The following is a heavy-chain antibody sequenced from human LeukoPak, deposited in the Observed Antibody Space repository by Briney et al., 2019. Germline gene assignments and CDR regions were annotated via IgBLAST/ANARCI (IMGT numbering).Heavy chain of an antibody. CDR2: MNYNSGNT. CDR1: GYTFTSFD. V-gene: IGHV1-8*01. J-gene: IGHJ4*02. CDR3: ARGGYCSGGSCYERLVDY. D-gene: IGHD2-15*01. Sequence: GASVKVSCKASGYTFTSFDINWVRQATGQGLEWMGWMNYNSGNTGYAQKFQGRVTMTRNTSISTAYMELSSLRSEDTAVYYCARGGYCSGGSCYERLVDYWGQGTLVTVSS.